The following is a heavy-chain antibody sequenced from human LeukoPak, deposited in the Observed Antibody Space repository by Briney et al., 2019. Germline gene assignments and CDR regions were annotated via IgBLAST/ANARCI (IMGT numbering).Heavy chain of an antibody. V-gene: IGHV3-23*01. J-gene: IGHJ5*02. CDR1: GFTFSSYA. CDR2: ISGIGTTT. CDR3: TKKRTTSVTDWFDP. Sequence: GGPLRLPCTASGFTFSSYAMTWVRQAPGKGLECVSVISGIGTTTYYADSVKGRFTISRDNSKNTLFLQMNSLRVEDTATYYCTKKRTTSVTDWFDPWGQGTLVTVSS. D-gene: IGHD4-17*01.